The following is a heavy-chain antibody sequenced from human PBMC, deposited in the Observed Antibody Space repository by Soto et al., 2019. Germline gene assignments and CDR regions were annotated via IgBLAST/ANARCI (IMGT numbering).Heavy chain of an antibody. Sequence: SQTLSLTCAISGDSVSSNSAAWNWIRQSPSRGLEWLGRTYYRSKWYNDYAVSVKSRITINPDTYKNQFSLQLNSVTPEDTDMYYCAREQPRSGWYSYYYYYGMDVWGQGTTVTVSS. CDR3: AREQPRSGWYSYYYYYGMDV. CDR2: TYYRSKWYN. J-gene: IGHJ6*02. D-gene: IGHD6-19*01. V-gene: IGHV6-1*01. CDR1: GDSVSSNSAA.